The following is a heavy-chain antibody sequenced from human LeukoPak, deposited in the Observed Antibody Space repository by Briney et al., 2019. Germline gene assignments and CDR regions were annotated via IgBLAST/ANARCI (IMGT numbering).Heavy chain of an antibody. V-gene: IGHV3-30*18. J-gene: IGHJ4*02. D-gene: IGHD3-22*01. CDR3: AKGRYYDSSAYYSLDYFDY. CDR2: ISYDGSNK. CDR1: GLTFSNAW. Sequence: GESLRLSCVASGLTFSNAWISWVRQAPGKGLEWVAVISYDGSNKYYADSVKGRFTISRDNSKNTLYLQMDSLRAEDTAVYYCAKGRYYDSSAYYSLDYFDYWGQGTLATVSS.